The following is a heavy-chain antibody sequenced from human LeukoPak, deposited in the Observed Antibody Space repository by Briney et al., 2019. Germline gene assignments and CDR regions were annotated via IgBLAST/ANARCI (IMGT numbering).Heavy chain of an antibody. D-gene: IGHD3-9*01. Sequence: GGSLRLSCAASGFTFSSYWMHWVRQAPGKGLVWVSRINSDGSSTSYADSVKGRFTISRDNAKNTLYLQMNSLRAEDTAVYYCARGRYFAYFDYWDQGTLVTVSS. CDR3: ARGRYFAYFDY. V-gene: IGHV3-74*01. J-gene: IGHJ4*02. CDR1: GFTFSSYW. CDR2: INSDGSST.